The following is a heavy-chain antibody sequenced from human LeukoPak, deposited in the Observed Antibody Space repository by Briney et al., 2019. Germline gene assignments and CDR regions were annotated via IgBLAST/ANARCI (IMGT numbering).Heavy chain of an antibody. CDR2: INSDGSST. CDR3: ARDWYGDSGFDY. V-gene: IGHV3-74*01. Sequence: GGSLRLSCAASGFTFSSYWMHWVRQAPGKGLVWVSRINSDGSSTSYADSVKGRFAISRDNAKNTLYLQMNSLRAEDTAVYYCARDWYGDSGFDYWGQGTLVTVSS. D-gene: IGHD4-17*01. CDR1: GFTFSSYW. J-gene: IGHJ4*02.